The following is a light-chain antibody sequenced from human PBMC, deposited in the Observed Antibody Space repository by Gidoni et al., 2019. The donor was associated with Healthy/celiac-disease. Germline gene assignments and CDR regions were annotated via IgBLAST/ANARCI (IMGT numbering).Light chain of an antibody. Sequence: DIQMTHSPSTLSASVGARVTITCRASQSISSRLAWYQQKPGKAPKLLIYKASSLESGVPSRFSGSGSGTEFTLTISSLQPDDFATYYCQQYNSYSYTFGQGTKLEIK. CDR3: QQYNSYSYT. CDR1: QSISSR. V-gene: IGKV1-5*03. CDR2: KAS. J-gene: IGKJ2*01.